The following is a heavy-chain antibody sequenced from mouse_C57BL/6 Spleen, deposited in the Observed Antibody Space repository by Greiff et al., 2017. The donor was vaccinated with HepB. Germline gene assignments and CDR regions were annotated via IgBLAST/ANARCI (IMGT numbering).Heavy chain of an antibody. D-gene: IGHD2-4*01. CDR3: VRQGGLRRTSAMDY. CDR1: GFSFNTYA. CDR2: IRSKSNNYAT. J-gene: IGHJ4*01. V-gene: IGHV10-1*01. Sequence: EVQGVESGGGLVQPKGSLKLSCAASGFSFNTYAMNWVRQAPGKGLEWVARIRSKSNNYATYYADSVKDRFTISRDDSESMLYLQMNNLKTEDTAMYYCVRQGGLRRTSAMDYWGQGTSVTVSS.